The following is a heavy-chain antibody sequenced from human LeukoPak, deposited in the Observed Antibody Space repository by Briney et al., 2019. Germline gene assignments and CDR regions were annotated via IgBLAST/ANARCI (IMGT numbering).Heavy chain of an antibody. Sequence: SETLSLTCTVSGGSISSYYWSWIRQPPGKGLEWIGYIYYSGSTNYNPSLKSRVTISVDTPKNQFSLKLSSVTAADTAVYYCARGRGSSKSLDYWGQGTLVTVFS. CDR3: ARGRGSSKSLDY. CDR1: GGSISSYY. J-gene: IGHJ4*02. D-gene: IGHD6-13*01. CDR2: IYYSGST. V-gene: IGHV4-59*01.